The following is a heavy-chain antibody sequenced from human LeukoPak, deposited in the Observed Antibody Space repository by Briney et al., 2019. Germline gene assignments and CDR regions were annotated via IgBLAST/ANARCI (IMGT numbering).Heavy chain of an antibody. CDR3: ARDIWYCSGTSCYVTTTNWFDP. J-gene: IGHJ5*02. D-gene: IGHD2-2*01. CDR1: GGSISSSSYY. Sequence: SETLSLTCTVSGGSISSSSYYWGWIRQPPGKGLEWIGSIYYSGSTYYNPSLKSRVTISVDTSKNQFSLKLSSVTAADTAVYYCARDIWYCSGTSCYVTTTNWFDPWGQGTLVTVSS. V-gene: IGHV4-39*07. CDR2: IYYSGST.